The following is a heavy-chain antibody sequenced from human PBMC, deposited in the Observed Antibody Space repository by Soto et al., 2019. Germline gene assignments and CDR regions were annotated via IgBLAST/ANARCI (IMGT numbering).Heavy chain of an antibody. CDR2: SITIFGTA. CDR1: GGTFSSYA. J-gene: IGHJ5*02. Sequence: QVQLVQSGAEVKKPGSSVKVSCKASGGTFSSYAISWVRQAPGQGREWMGGSITIFGTANYAEKFQGRVMKTADDSTSTAYMELSSLRSKDTAVYYCARDYEAGVAGTRVWFDPWGQGTLVTVSS. D-gene: IGHD6-19*01. CDR3: ARDYEAGVAGTRVWFDP. V-gene: IGHV1-69*12.